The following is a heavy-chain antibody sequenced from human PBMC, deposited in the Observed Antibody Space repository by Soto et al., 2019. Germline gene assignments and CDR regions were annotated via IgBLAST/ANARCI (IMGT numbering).Heavy chain of an antibody. CDR3: ARRGHSGSFYFDY. V-gene: IGHV1-69*01. Sequence: QVQLVQSGAEVKKPGSSVKVSCKASGGTFSSYAISWVRQAPGQGLEWMGGIIPIFGTANYAQKFQGRVTITADESTRTGYMVPSSLRSEDTAMYYWARRGHSGSFYFDYWGQGTLVTVSS. D-gene: IGHD1-26*01. CDR2: IIPIFGTA. J-gene: IGHJ4*02. CDR1: GGTFSSYA.